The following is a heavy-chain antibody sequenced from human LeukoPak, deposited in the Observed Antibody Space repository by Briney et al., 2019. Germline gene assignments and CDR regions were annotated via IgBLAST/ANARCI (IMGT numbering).Heavy chain of an antibody. CDR3: ASVYKYGMDV. CDR2: INHSGST. CDR1: GGSFSGYY. Sequence: SETLSLTCAVYGGSFSGYYWSWIRQPPGKGLEWIGEINHSGSTNYNPSLKSRVTISVDTSKNQFSLKLSSVTAADTAVYYCASVYKYGMDVWGQGTTVIVSS. J-gene: IGHJ6*02. V-gene: IGHV4-34*01.